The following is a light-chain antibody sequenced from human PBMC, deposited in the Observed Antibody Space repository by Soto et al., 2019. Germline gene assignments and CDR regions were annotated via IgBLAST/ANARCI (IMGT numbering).Light chain of an antibody. J-gene: IGKJ2*03. CDR2: SAS. CDR3: QHGYAAPYS. CDR1: QDINVY. Sequence: DIQMTQSPSSLSASIGDTVTITCRASQDINVYLNWYQQKPGEVPKLLIYSASTLHSGVPSRFTGSGSETDFTLTIRSLQPEDFATYYCQHGYAAPYSFGQGTKVDI. V-gene: IGKV1-39*01.